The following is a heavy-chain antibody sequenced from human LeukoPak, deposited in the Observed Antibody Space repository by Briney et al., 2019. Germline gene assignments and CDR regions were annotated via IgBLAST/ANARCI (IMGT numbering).Heavy chain of an antibody. CDR3: LRQGVGSPPR. J-gene: IGHJ4*02. V-gene: IGHV3-53*05. CDR2: IDAGGGGSA. CDR1: GFTVTGND. Sequence: GGSLRLSCAASGFTVTGNDMNWVRQAPGKGLEWVSLIDAGGGGSAYYADSVRGRFTGSRDDSKNTLDLQMNSLKPDDTAIYYCLRQGVGSPPRWGQGTLVTVSS. D-gene: IGHD1-26*01.